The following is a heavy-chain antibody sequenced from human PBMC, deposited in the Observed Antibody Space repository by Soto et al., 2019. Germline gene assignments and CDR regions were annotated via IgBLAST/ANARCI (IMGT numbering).Heavy chain of an antibody. D-gene: IGHD6-13*01. CDR2: IIPIFGPA. CDR3: ARDVIAAGGTAG. V-gene: IGHV1-69*12. J-gene: IGHJ1*01. CDR1: GGTFSSYA. Sequence: QVQLVQSGAEVKKPGSSVKVSCKASGGTFSSYAISWVRQAPGQGLEWMGGIIPIFGPANYAQNFQGRVTITADESTSTDHMELSSMRSEDTAGHDCARDVIAAGGTAGWGQGTLVTVSS.